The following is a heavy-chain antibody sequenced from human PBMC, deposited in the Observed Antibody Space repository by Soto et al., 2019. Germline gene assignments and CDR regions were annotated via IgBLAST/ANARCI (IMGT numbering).Heavy chain of an antibody. CDR1: GGSISSYY. D-gene: IGHD5-18*01. CDR2: IYYSGST. J-gene: IGHJ4*02. CDR3: ARRYGSCFDY. V-gene: IGHV4-59*08. Sequence: SETLSLTCTVSGGSISSYYWSWIRQPPGKGLEWIGYIYYSGSTNYNPSLKIRFPFSVAPSKNHFSLKLSFVTAADPAVYYCARRYGSCFDYWGQGTLVTVSS.